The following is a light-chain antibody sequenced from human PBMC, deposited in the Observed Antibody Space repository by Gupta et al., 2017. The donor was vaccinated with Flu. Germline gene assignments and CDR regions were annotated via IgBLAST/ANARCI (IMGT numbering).Light chain of an antibody. J-gene: IGKJ1*01. Sequence: IVMTHSPASMAVCQGERATLSCRASQSVSSNLAWYQQKPGQAPRLLIYGASTRATGIPARFSGSGSGTEFTLTISSLQSEDFAVYYCQQYNNWPPWTFGQGTKVEIK. CDR3: QQYNNWPPWT. CDR1: QSVSSN. V-gene: IGKV3-15*01. CDR2: GAS.